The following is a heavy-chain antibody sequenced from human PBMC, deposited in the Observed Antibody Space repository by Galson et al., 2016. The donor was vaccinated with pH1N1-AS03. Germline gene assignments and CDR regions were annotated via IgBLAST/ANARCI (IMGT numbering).Heavy chain of an antibody. J-gene: IGHJ4*02. CDR1: ELFFSNYA. D-gene: IGHD4-17*01. CDR3: TKDPIQYGDYVWYFDY. V-gene: IGHV3-23*01. CDR2: ITSRGST. Sequence: SLRLPCAASELFFSNYAMSWVRQAPGKGLEWVSAITSRGSTYYADSDKGRFTISRANSKNTLYFQLNSLRADDTAVYDCTKDPIQYGDYVWYFDYWGQGTLVTVSS.